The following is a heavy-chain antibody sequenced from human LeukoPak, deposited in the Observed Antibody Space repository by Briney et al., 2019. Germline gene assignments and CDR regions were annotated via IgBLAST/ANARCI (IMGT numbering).Heavy chain of an antibody. CDR2: ISAYNGNT. D-gene: IGHD3-9*01. CDR1: GYTFTSYG. V-gene: IGHV1-18*01. Sequence: GASVKVSCKASGYTFTSYGISWVRQAPGQGLEWMGWISAYNGNTNYAQKLQGRVTMTTDTSTSTAYMELRSLRSDDTAVYYCAGEVLRYFDWPLDYWGQGTLVTVSS. J-gene: IGHJ4*02. CDR3: AGEVLRYFDWPLDY.